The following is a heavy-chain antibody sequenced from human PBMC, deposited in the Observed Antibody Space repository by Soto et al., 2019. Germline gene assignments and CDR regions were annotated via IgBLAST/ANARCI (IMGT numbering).Heavy chain of an antibody. J-gene: IGHJ4*02. D-gene: IGHD2-21*02. V-gene: IGHV1-69*01. CDR3: ARELYSCGGDCPYYMDY. CDR1: GGTFSRHA. CDR2: IIPLFGTT. Sequence: QVQLVQSGSEVKMPGSSVKVSCKTSGGTFSRHAINWVRQAPGQGLEWMGGIIPLFGTTNYAQKFKGRVIISADESSSTAYMELSSLTSEDAAVYYCARELYSCGGDCPYYMDYWGQGTLVTVSS.